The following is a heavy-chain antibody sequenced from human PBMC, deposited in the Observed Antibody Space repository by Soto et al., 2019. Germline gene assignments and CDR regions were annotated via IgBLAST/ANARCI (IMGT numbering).Heavy chain of an antibody. J-gene: IGHJ4*02. Sequence: QVQLVESGGGVVQPGRSLRLSCAASGCTFSSYAMHWVRQAPGKGLEWVAVISYDGSNKYYADSVKGRFTISRDNSKNTLYLQMNSLRAEDTAVYYCARAGYSYGWASGIDYWGQGTLVTVSS. V-gene: IGHV3-30-3*01. CDR2: ISYDGSNK. CDR3: ARAGYSYGWASGIDY. CDR1: GCTFSSYA. D-gene: IGHD5-18*01.